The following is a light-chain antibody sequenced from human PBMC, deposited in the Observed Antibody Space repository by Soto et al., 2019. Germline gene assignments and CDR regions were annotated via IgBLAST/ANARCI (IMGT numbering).Light chain of an antibody. Sequence: DIQLTQSPSFLSASVGDRVTITCRASPGISSYLAWYQQKPGKAPKLLIYAASTLQSGVPSRFSGSGSGTEFTLTISSLQPEDCATYYCQQLNSYPLFGQGTKVEIK. J-gene: IGKJ1*01. CDR3: QQLNSYPL. CDR2: AAS. V-gene: IGKV1-9*01. CDR1: PGISSY.